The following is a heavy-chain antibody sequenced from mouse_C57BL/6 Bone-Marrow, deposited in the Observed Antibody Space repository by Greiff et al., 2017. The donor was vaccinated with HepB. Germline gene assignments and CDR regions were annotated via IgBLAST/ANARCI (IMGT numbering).Heavy chain of an antibody. J-gene: IGHJ3*01. CDR2: ISSGGDYI. V-gene: IGHV5S21*01. CDR3: ARDSGDGYYWFAY. CDR1: GFTFSSYA. D-gene: IGHD2-3*01. Sequence: EVKLQESGAGLVKPGGSLKLSCAASGFTFSSYAMSWVRQTPEKRLEWVAYISSGGDYIHYADTVKGRFTISRDNARNTLYLQMSSLKSEDTAMYYCARDSGDGYYWFAYWGQGTLVTVSA.